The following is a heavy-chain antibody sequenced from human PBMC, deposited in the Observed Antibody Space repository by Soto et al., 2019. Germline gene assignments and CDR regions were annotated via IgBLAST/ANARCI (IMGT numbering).Heavy chain of an antibody. V-gene: IGHV1-58*01. CDR1: GFTFSSSA. CDR3: ARERAPFWSGYSFRWFDP. CDR2: IVVGSGNT. Sequence: SVKVSCKASGFTFSSSAVQWVRQARGQRLEWIGKIVVGSGNTNYAQKFQERVTITRDMSTSTAYMELSSLRSEDTAFYYCARERAPFWSGYSFRWFDPWGQGTLVTVSS. J-gene: IGHJ5*02. D-gene: IGHD3-3*01.